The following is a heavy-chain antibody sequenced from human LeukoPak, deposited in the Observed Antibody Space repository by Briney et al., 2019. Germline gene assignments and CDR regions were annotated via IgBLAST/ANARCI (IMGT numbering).Heavy chain of an antibody. CDR3: ARVPNHDDSSGQNWFDP. J-gene: IGHJ5*02. CDR2: MNPNSGNT. Sequence: ASVKVSCKASGYTFTSYDINWVRQATGQGLEWMGWMNPNSGNTGYAQKFQSRVTITRNTSISTAYMELSSLRSEDTAVYYCARVPNHDDSSGQNWFDPWGQGTLVTVSS. CDR1: GYTFTSYD. D-gene: IGHD3-22*01. V-gene: IGHV1-8*03.